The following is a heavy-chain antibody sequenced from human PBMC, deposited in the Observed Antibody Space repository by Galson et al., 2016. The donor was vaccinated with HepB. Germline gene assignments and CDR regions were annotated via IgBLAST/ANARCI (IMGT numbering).Heavy chain of an antibody. D-gene: IGHD2-2*01. CDR3: STDGGRCLSTSCALGVDY. V-gene: IGHV3-15*01. J-gene: IGHJ4*02. CDR2: IKSKTDGGTP. CDR1: GFTFSNGW. Sequence: SLRLSCAASGFTFSNGWMTWVRQAPEKGLEWIGRIKSKTDGGTPAYAAFVKGRFTISREDSVNTLYLQMSSLKIEDTAVYYCSTDGGRCLSTSCALGVDYWGQGTLVTVSS.